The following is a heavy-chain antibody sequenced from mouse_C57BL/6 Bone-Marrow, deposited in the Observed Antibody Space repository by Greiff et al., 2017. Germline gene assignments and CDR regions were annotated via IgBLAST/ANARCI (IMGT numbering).Heavy chain of an antibody. V-gene: IGHV14-4*01. D-gene: IGHD2-5*01. CDR3: TPDYDSNGAY. Sequence: EVQLQQSGAELVRPGASVKLSCTASGFNIKDDYMHWVKQRPEQGLEWIGWIDPENGDTEYASKFQGKATITANTSSNTAYLQLSSLTSEDTAVYYCTPDYDSNGAYWGQGTLVTVSA. CDR1: GFNIKDDY. CDR2: IDPENGDT. J-gene: IGHJ3*01.